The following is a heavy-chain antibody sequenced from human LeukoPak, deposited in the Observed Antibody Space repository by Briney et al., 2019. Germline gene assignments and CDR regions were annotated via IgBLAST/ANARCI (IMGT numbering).Heavy chain of an antibody. CDR1: GFTFSSYG. D-gene: IGHD3-9*01. Sequence: GRALRLSCAASGFTFSSYGMHWVCQAPGKGLEWVAVIWYDGSNKYYADSVKGRFTISRDNSKNTLYLQMISLRAEGTAVYYCARRASRDDILTGYQHEGMDVWGKGTTVTVSS. J-gene: IGHJ6*04. V-gene: IGHV3-33*01. CDR3: ARRASRDDILTGYQHEGMDV. CDR2: IWYDGSNK.